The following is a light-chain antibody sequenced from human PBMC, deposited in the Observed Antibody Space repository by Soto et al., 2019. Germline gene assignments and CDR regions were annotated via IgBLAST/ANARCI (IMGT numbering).Light chain of an antibody. CDR2: EVS. CDR3: SSYTDSSALGVV. CDR1: SSDVRGYNY. J-gene: IGLJ2*01. V-gene: IGLV2-14*01. Sequence: QSALTQPASVSGSPGQSITISCTGTSSDVRGYNYVSWYQHPPGKAPKLMIYEVSNRPSGVSNRFSGSKSGNTASLTIPGLQDEDEVDYYCSSYTDSSALGVVFGGGTKVTVL.